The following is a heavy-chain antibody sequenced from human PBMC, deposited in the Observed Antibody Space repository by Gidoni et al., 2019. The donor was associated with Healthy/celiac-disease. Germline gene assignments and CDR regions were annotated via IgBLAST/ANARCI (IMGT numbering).Heavy chain of an antibody. CDR3: AKLRAGDCYSPCDY. V-gene: IGHV3-23*01. CDR1: GFTFSTFA. J-gene: IGHJ4*02. Sequence: EVQLLESGGRLVQPGGYLRLSCAASGFTFSTFAMSWVRQAPGKGLEWVSGISGTGDSTYNADSVRGRFTISRDNSKNTVFLQMNSLRAEDTAVYYCAKLRAGDCYSPCDYWGQGTLVTVSS. CDR2: ISGTGDST. D-gene: IGHD2-21*02.